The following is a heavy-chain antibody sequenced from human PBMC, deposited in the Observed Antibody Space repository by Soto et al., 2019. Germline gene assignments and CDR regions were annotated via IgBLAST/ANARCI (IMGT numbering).Heavy chain of an antibody. CDR2: MNPNTGHT. D-gene: IGHD2-2*01. V-gene: IGHV1-8*01. CDR3: ARVLTYCTGHSCSLMDF. Sequence: GASVKVSCKASGYTFTSYDINWVRQATGQGLEWMGWMNPNTGHTGYAQEFQGRVTMTRDTSMSTAYMELTSLRSEDTAVYYCARVLTYCTGHSCSLMDFWGQGTLVTVSS. CDR1: GYTFTSYD. J-gene: IGHJ4*02.